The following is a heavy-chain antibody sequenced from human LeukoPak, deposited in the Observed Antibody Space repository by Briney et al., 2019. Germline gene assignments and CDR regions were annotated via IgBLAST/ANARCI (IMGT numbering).Heavy chain of an antibody. CDR1: GFTFSTYW. Sequence: GGSLRLSCAASGFTFSTYWMSWVRQAPGKGLDWVANIKQDGSEKYYVDSVKGRFTISRDNAKNSLYLQLNSLRAEDTAVYYCARDCSSTTCYWTLDYWGQGTLVTVSS. J-gene: IGHJ4*02. V-gene: IGHV3-7*01. CDR2: IKQDGSEK. CDR3: ARDCSSTTCYWTLDY. D-gene: IGHD2-2*01.